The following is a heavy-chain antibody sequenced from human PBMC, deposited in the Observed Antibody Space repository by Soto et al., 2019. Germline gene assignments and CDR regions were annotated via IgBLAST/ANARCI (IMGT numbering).Heavy chain of an antibody. J-gene: IGHJ6*02. D-gene: IGHD2-21*02. Sequence: SETLSLTCTVSGGSISSYYWSWIRQPAGKGLEWIGRIYTSGSTNYNPSLKSRVTMSVYTSKNQFSLKLSSVTAADTAVYYCARDGAYCGGDCYPPYYYYGMDVWGQGTTVTVSS. CDR2: IYTSGST. CDR3: ARDGAYCGGDCYPPYYYYGMDV. CDR1: GGSISSYY. V-gene: IGHV4-4*07.